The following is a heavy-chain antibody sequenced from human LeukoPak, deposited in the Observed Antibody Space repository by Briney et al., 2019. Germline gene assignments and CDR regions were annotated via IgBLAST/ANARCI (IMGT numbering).Heavy chain of an antibody. CDR2: ISTSGSTI. V-gene: IGHV3-48*03. CDR1: GFTFSTYE. J-gene: IGHJ4*02. D-gene: IGHD5-24*01. CDR3: AKEGRDGYNPRPDY. Sequence: QTGGSLRLSCAASGFTFSTYEMNWVRQAPGKGLEWVSYISTSGSTIYYADSVKGRFTISRDNSKNTLYLQMNSLRAEDTAVYYCAKEGRDGYNPRPDYWGRGTLVTVSS.